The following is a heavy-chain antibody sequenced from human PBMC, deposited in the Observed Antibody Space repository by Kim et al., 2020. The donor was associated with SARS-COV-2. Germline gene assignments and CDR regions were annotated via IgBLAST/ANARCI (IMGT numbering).Heavy chain of an antibody. CDR2: IYYSGST. Sequence: SETLSLTCTVSGGSISSSSYYWGWIRQPPGKGLEWIGIIYYSGSTYYNPSLKSRVTISVDTSKNQFSLKLSSVTAADTAVYYCARGYAVAGDAFDIWGQGTMVTVSS. V-gene: IGHV4-39*01. J-gene: IGHJ3*02. D-gene: IGHD6-19*01. CDR1: GGSISSSSYY. CDR3: ARGYAVAGDAFDI.